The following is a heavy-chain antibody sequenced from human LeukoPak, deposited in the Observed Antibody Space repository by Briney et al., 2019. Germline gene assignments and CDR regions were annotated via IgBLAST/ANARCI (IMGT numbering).Heavy chain of an antibody. CDR1: GFTFSSYW. CDR2: IKQDGSEK. Sequence: TGGSLRLSCAASGFTFSSYWMSWVRQAPGKGLEWVANIKQDGSEKYYVDSVKGRFTISRDNAKNSLYLQMNSLRAEDTALYYCAKDSLSGWSGGHFDYWGQGTLVTVSS. D-gene: IGHD6-19*01. V-gene: IGHV3-7*03. J-gene: IGHJ4*02. CDR3: AKDSLSGWSGGHFDY.